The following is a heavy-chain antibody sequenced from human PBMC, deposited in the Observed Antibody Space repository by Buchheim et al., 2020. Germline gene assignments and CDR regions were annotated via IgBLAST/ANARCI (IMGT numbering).Heavy chain of an antibody. Sequence: QVQLVESGGGVVQPGRSLRLSCAASGFIFSRFGMHWVRQAPGKGLEWVTAISYDGNNKYYADSVKGRFTISRDNSKNTLYLQVNSLRAEDSAVYYCAKSLLSGVGAKDVWGQGTT. CDR1: GFIFSRFG. J-gene: IGHJ6*02. CDR2: ISYDGNNK. V-gene: IGHV3-30*18. CDR3: AKSLLSGVGAKDV. D-gene: IGHD7-27*01.